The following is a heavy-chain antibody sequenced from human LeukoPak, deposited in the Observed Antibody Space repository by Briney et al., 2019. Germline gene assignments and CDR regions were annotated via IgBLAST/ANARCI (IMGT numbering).Heavy chain of an antibody. D-gene: IGHD4-11*01. Sequence: GGSLRLSCAASGFTFSSYEMNWVRQAPGKGLEWVSYISSSGNTIYYADSVKGRFTISRDNAKNSLYLQMNSLRAEDTAVYYCARDISAFTATRYGMDVWGKGTTVTVSS. CDR1: GFTFSSYE. V-gene: IGHV3-48*03. J-gene: IGHJ6*04. CDR2: ISSSGNTI. CDR3: ARDISAFTATRYGMDV.